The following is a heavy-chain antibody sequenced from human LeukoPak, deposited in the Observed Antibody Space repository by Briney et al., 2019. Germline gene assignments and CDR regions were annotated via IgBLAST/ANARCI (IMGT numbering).Heavy chain of an antibody. CDR2: IYHSGST. CDR1: GGSISSSSYY. D-gene: IGHD4-17*01. Sequence: KPSETLSLTCTVSGGSISSSSYYWGWIRQPPGKGLEWIGSIYHSGSTYNPSLKSRVTISVDTSKNQFSLKLSSVTAADTAVYYCARDHGDYFAFDIWGQGTMVTVSS. V-gene: IGHV4-39*07. CDR3: ARDHGDYFAFDI. J-gene: IGHJ3*02.